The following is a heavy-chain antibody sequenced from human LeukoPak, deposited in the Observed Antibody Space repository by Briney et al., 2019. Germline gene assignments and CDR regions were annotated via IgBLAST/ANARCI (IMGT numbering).Heavy chain of an antibody. Sequence: RGESLKISCNGSGYSFTSYWIGWVRQMPGKGLEWMGIIYPADSDTRYSPSFQGQVTISADKSISTAYLQWSSLKASDTAMYYCARHSITVAEPFDYWGQGTLVTVSS. D-gene: IGHD6-19*01. CDR2: IYPADSDT. CDR3: ARHSITVAEPFDY. V-gene: IGHV5-51*01. CDR1: GYSFTSYW. J-gene: IGHJ4*02.